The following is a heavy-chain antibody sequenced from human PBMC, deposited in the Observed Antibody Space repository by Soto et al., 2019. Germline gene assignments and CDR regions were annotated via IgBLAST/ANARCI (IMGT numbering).Heavy chain of an antibody. CDR3: ARSLYLEPRYYYYYGMDV. Sequence: GGSLRLSCAASGFTFSSYDMHWVRQATGKGLEWVSAIGTAGDTYYPGSVKGRFTISRENAKNSLYLQMNSLRAEDTAVYYCARSLYLEPRYYYYYGMDVWGQGTTVTVSS. D-gene: IGHD1-1*01. J-gene: IGHJ6*02. CDR1: GFTFSSYD. CDR2: IGTAGDT. V-gene: IGHV3-13*01.